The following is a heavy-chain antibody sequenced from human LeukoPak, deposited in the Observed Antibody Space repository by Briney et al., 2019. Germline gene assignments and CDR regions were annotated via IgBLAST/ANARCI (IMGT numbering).Heavy chain of an antibody. CDR1: GNSLSEVS. CDR3: TTRRGDFWSGFVN. CDR2: FDPEEAKM. V-gene: IGHV1-24*01. J-gene: IGHJ1*01. D-gene: IGHD3-3*01. Sequence: ASVKVSCKVSGNSLSEVSIQWVRQAPGKGLECVGGFDPEEAKMVYAQNFQGRVTMTEDTSTQTAYMELSGLTSGDTAVYYGTTRRGDFWSGFVNWGQGTLVTVSS.